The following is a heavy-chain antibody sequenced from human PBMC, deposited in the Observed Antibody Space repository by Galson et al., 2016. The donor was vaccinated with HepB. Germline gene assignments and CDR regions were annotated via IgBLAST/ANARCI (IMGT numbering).Heavy chain of an antibody. D-gene: IGHD4-11*01. CDR3: ALQDDTSDI. V-gene: IGHV4-34*01. J-gene: IGHJ3*02. CDR1: GGSFSGYY. Sequence: SETLSLTCAVYGGSFSGYYWTWIRQPPGKGLEWIGEINHIGSTNYNPSLKSRLTISVDTSKNQFSLNLNSVTAADTAVYYCALQDDTSDIWGQGTMVTVSS. CDR2: INHIGST.